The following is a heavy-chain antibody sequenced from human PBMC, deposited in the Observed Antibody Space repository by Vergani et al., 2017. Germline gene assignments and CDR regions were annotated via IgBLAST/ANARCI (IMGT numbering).Heavy chain of an antibody. D-gene: IGHD2-15*01. Sequence: QVQLVESGGGVVQPGRSLRLSCAASGFRFSSYGMNWVRQAPGKGLEWVAFTRYDGIVEYYGDSVRGRFTISRDNSKNTLYLQMNRLRPEDTAVYYCATAVAAYCRGASCYDFCEYWGQGTLVTVAS. CDR2: TRYDGIVE. V-gene: IGHV3-30*02. CDR3: ATAVAAYCRGASCYDFCEY. CDR1: GFRFSSYG. J-gene: IGHJ4*02.